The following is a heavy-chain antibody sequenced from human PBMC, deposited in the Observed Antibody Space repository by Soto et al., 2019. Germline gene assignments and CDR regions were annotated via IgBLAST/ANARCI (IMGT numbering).Heavy chain of an antibody. CDR2: IYHSGST. J-gene: IGHJ4*02. CDR3: ARRHSSSWYGLDY. V-gene: IGHV4-38-2*01. Sequence: SETLSLTCAVSGYSISSGYYWGFIRQPPGKGLEWIGRIYHSGSTYYNPSLKSRVSISVDTSKNQFSLRLSSVTAADTAMYYCARRHSSSWYGLDYWGQGTLVTVSS. D-gene: IGHD6-13*01. CDR1: GYSISSGYY.